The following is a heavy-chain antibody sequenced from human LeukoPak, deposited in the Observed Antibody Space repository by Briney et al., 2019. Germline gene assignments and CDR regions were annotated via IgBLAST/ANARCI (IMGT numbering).Heavy chain of an antibody. V-gene: IGHV3-33*01. CDR1: GFTFSNYG. CDR2: IWYDGSNK. J-gene: IGHJ2*01. CDR3: TTAGSRPDFDL. D-gene: IGHD3-10*01. Sequence: PGGSLRLSCVASGFTFSNYGIHWVRQAPGKGLEWVALIWYDGSNKYYADSVKGRFTISRDNSKNTLYLQMNSLRAEDTAVYYCTTAGSRPDFDLWGRGTLVTVSS.